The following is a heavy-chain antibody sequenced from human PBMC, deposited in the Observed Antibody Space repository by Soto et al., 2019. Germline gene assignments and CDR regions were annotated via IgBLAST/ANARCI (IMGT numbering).Heavy chain of an antibody. Sequence: GSLRLSCAASGFTFSSYWMHWVRQAPGKGLVWVSRINSDGSTTNYADFVKGRFTISRDNAKNTLYLQMNSLRVEDTAVYYCSRVGGSTWHWGQGTLVTVSS. V-gene: IGHV3-74*01. CDR3: SRVGGSTWH. CDR2: INSDGSTT. J-gene: IGHJ4*02. CDR1: GFTFSSYW. D-gene: IGHD1-26*01.